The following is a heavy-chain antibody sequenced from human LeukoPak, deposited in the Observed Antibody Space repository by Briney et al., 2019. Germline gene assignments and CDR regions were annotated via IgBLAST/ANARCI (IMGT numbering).Heavy chain of an antibody. D-gene: IGHD2-21*02. Sequence: PGGSLRLSCAASGFTFSSYEMNWVRQAPRKGLEWVSYISSSGSIIYYADSVKGRFTISRDNAKNSLYLQMNSLRAEDTAVYYCARAGCGGDCSLDYWGQGTLVTVSS. V-gene: IGHV3-48*03. CDR1: GFTFSSYE. CDR3: ARAGCGGDCSLDY. CDR2: ISSSGSII. J-gene: IGHJ4*02.